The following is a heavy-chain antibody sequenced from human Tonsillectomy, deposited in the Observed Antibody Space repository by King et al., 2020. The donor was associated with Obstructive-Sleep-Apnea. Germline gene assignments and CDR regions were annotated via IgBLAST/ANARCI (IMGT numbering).Heavy chain of an antibody. CDR3: AKDLVRYQPTYNWFDP. CDR2: IRYDGSNK. J-gene: IGHJ5*02. V-gene: IGHV3-30*02. Sequence: VQLVESGGGVVQPGGSLRLSCAASGFTFSSYVMHWVRQAPGKGLEWVAFIRYDGSNKYCADSVKGRFTISRDNSKNTLYLQMNSLRAEDTAVYYCAKDLVRYQPTYNWFDPWGQGTLVTVSS. D-gene: IGHD2-2*01. CDR1: GFTFSSYV.